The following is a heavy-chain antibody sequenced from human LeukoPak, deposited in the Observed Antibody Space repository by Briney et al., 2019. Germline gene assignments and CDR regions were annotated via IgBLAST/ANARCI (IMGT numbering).Heavy chain of an antibody. V-gene: IGHV3-23*01. CDR1: GFTFSSYA. D-gene: IGHD5-18*01. J-gene: IGHJ4*02. CDR2: ISGSGGST. Sequence: PGGSLRFSCAASGFTFSSYAMSWVRQAPGKGLEWVSAISGSGGSTYYADSVKGRFTISRDNSKNTLYLQMNSLRAEDTAVYYCAKCQGERGYSYGYPYYFDYWGQGTLVTVSS. CDR3: AKCQGERGYSYGYPYYFDY.